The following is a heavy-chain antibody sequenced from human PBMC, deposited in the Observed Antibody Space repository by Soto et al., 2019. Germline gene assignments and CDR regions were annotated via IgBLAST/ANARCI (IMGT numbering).Heavy chain of an antibody. CDR2: ISSSSSTI. D-gene: IGHD4-17*01. CDR3: IDGDYPPWGYFDY. CDR1: GFTFSSYS. Sequence: GGSLRLSCAASGFTFSSYSMNWVRQAPGKGLEWVSYISSSSSTIYYADSVKGRFTISRDNAKNSLYLQMNSLRAEDTAVYYCIDGDYPPWGYFDYWGQGTLVTVFS. V-gene: IGHV3-48*01. J-gene: IGHJ4*02.